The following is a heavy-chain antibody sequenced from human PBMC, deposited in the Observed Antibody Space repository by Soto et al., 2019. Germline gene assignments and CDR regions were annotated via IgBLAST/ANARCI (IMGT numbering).Heavy chain of an antibody. CDR3: ACVAPTIFGAQFHHNLLDV. V-gene: IGHV3-11*06. Sequence: QVQLVQSGGGLVEPGGSLRLSCAASVFKFSDYHMTWIRQAQGKGLEWISYISSSGTYTTYTDSVKGRFTVSRDNAKSSLYLQMNSLRGEDTAVYYCACVAPTIFGAQFHHNLLDVWGQGNTVTVAS. J-gene: IGHJ6*02. CDR2: ISSSGTYT. D-gene: IGHD3-3*01. CDR1: VFKFSDYH.